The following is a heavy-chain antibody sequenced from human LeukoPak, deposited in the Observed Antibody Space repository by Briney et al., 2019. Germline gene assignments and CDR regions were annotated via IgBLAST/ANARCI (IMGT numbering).Heavy chain of an antibody. CDR2: IYYSGST. CDR1: GGSISSYY. V-gene: IGHV4-59*08. CDR3: ARLHRGDDAFDI. J-gene: IGHJ3*02. Sequence: SETLPLTCTVSGGSISSYYWSWIRQPPGKGLEWIGYIYYSGSTNYNPSLKSRVTISVDTSKNHLSLKLSSVTAADTAVYYCARLHRGDDAFDIWGQGTMVTVSS. D-gene: IGHD3-10*01.